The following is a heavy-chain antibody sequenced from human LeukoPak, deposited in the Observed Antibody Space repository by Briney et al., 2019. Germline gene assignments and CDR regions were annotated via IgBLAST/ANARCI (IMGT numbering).Heavy chain of an antibody. CDR3: ARDIDGVLNDAFDI. J-gene: IGHJ3*02. D-gene: IGHD2-8*01. CDR2: IKQDGSEK. CDR1: GFTFSSYW. V-gene: IGHV3-7*03. Sequence: GGSLRLSCAASGFTFSSYWMSWVRQAPGRGLEWVANIKQDGSEKYYVDSVKGRFTISRDNAKNSLYLQMNSLRAEDTAVYYCARDIDGVLNDAFDIWGQGTMVTASS.